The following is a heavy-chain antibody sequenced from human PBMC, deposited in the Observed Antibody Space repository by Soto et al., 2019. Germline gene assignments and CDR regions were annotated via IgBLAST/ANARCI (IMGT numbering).Heavy chain of an antibody. CDR2: IIPILGIA. V-gene: IGHV1-69*02. CDR3: SITTPNPAAAIDY. J-gene: IGHJ4*02. Sequence: SVKVSCKASGGTFSSYTISWVRQAPGQGLEWMGRIIPILGIANYAQKFQGRVTITADKSTSTAYMELSSLRSEDTAVYYCSITTPNPAAAIDYWGQGTLVTVSS. D-gene: IGHD6-13*01. CDR1: GGTFSSYT.